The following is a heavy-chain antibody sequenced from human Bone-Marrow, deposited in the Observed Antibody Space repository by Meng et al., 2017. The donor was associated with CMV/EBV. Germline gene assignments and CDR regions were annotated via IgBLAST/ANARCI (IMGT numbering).Heavy chain of an antibody. CDR3: TSSKGGQLLKY. CDR1: GFTFGDYA. D-gene: IGHD6-19*01. V-gene: IGHV3-49*04. J-gene: IGHJ4*02. Sequence: GESLKISCTASGFTFGDYAMSWVRQAPGKGLEWVGFIRSKAYGGTTEYAASVKGRFTISRDDSKSIAYLQMNSLKTEDTAVYYCTSSKGGQLLKYWGQGTLVTVSS. CDR2: IRSKAYGGTT.